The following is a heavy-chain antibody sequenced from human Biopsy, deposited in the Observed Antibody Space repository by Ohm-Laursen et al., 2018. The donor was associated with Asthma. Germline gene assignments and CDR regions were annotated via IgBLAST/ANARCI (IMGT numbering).Heavy chain of an antibody. V-gene: IGHV1-18*01. CDR3: ARAVDYSHYYGIDV. CDR1: GDTCNSAG. Sequence: ASVKVSCKTAGDTCNSAGITWVRQAPGQGLEWMGWIRVYNGNTKVAQKLQDRVTMITDTSTSTAYMELRSLRSDDTAVYFCARAVDYSHYYGIDVWGQGTTVTVS. CDR2: IRVYNGNT. D-gene: IGHD3-10*01. J-gene: IGHJ6*02.